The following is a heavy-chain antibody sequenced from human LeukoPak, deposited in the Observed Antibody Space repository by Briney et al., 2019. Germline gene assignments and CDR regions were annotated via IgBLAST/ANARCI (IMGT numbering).Heavy chain of an antibody. CDR1: GGSFSGYY. V-gene: IGHV4-34*01. J-gene: IGHJ4*02. D-gene: IGHD3-22*01. Sequence: SETLSLTCAVYGGSFSGYYWSWIRQPPGKGLEWIGEINHSGSTNYNPSLKSRVTISVDTSKNQFSLKLSSVTAADTAVYYCARGRSWGSYYYDSSGYYFGYWGQGTLVTVSS. CDR3: ARGRSWGSYYYDSSGYYFGY. CDR2: INHSGST.